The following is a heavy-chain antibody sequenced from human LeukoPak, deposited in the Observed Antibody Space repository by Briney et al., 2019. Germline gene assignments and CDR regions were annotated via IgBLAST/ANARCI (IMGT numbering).Heavy chain of an antibody. CDR2: VSGNGDST. CDR1: GFTFRSYA. D-gene: IGHD3-10*01. J-gene: IGHJ4*02. CDR3: AKDGGPLRGAFDN. Sequence: GGSLRLSCAASGFTFRSYAMSWVRQAPGKGLQWVSSVSGNGDSTYYADSVKGRFTISRDNSKSTLFLQMNSLTAEDTAIYYCAKDGGPLRGAFDNWGQGTPATVSS. V-gene: IGHV3-23*01.